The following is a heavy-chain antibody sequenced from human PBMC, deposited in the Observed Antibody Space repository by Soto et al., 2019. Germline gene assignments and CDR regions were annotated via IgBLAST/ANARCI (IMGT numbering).Heavy chain of an antibody. J-gene: IGHJ4*02. CDR3: AKDLGIAARQRVFDY. D-gene: IGHD6-6*01. CDR1: GFTFSSYA. V-gene: IGHV3-23*01. Sequence: GGSLRLSCAASGFTFSSYALSWVRQAPGKGLEWVSAISGSGDNTYYADSVKGRFTISRDNSKNTLYLQMNSLRAEDTAVYYCAKDLGIAARQRVFDYWGQGTLVTVSS. CDR2: ISGSGDNT.